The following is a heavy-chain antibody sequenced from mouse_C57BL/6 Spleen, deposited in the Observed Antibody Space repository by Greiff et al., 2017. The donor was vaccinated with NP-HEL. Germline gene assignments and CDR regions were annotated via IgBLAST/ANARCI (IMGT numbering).Heavy chain of an antibody. Sequence: QVQLQQSGAELVMPGASVKLSCKASGYTFTSYWMHWVKQRPGPGLEWIGEIDPSDSYTNYNQKFKGKSTLTVDKSSSTAYMQLSSLTSEDSAVYYCARAEGSSSYYAMDYWGQGTSVTVSS. CDR1: GYTFTSYW. J-gene: IGHJ4*01. D-gene: IGHD3-1*01. CDR3: ARAEGSSSYYAMDY. V-gene: IGHV1-69*01. CDR2: IDPSDSYT.